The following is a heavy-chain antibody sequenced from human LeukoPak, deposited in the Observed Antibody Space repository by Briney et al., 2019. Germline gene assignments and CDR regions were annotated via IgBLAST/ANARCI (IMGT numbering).Heavy chain of an antibody. J-gene: IGHJ5*02. CDR1: GYTFTSCG. CDR2: ISAFNGNT. CDR3: ARELRGSSFWFDP. V-gene: IGHV1-18*01. Sequence: ASVTVSFTASGYTFTSCGISWVRQPPAQGLERMGWISAFNGNTNYAQKFQGSVTMTTDTSTSTAYMELRSLRSDDTAVYYCARELRGSSFWFDPWGQGTLVSVSP. D-gene: IGHD6-6*01.